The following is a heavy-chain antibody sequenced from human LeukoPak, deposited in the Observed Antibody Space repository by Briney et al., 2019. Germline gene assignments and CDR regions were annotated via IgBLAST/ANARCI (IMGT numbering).Heavy chain of an antibody. D-gene: IGHD4-17*01. J-gene: IGHJ4*02. CDR1: GFTFSSYG. CDR2: ISYDGSNK. CDR3: ARSYGDYTTHFDY. Sequence: GGSLRLSCAASGFTFSSYGMHWVRQAPGKGLEWVAVISYDGSNKYYADSVKGRFTISRDNSKNTLYLQMNSLRAEDTAVYYCARSYGDYTTHFDYWGQGTLVTVSS. V-gene: IGHV3-30*03.